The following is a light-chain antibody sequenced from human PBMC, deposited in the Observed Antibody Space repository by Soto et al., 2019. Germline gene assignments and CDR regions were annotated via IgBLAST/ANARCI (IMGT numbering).Light chain of an antibody. CDR1: QSISSW. Sequence: DIPMTQYPSTLSASVGDRITITCRASQSISSWLAWYQQKPGKAPKLLIYKASSSEGGVPSRFSGSGSGTDFTLTISSLQPEDFATYYCQQSYSTPTTFGQGTRLEIK. V-gene: IGKV1-5*03. CDR3: QQSYSTPTT. CDR2: KAS. J-gene: IGKJ5*01.